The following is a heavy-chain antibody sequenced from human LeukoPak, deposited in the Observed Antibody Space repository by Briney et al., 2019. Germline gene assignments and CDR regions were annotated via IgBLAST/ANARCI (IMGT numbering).Heavy chain of an antibody. D-gene: IGHD4-17*01. CDR3: ARDYGDYVLSY. CDR2: INPSGGST. Sequence: GASVKVSCKASGYTFPSYYMHWVRQAPGQGLEWMGIINPSGGSTSYAQKFQGRVTMTRDTSTSTVYMELSSLRSEDTAVYYCARDYGDYVLSYWGQGTLVTVSS. CDR1: GYTFPSYY. J-gene: IGHJ4*02. V-gene: IGHV1-46*01.